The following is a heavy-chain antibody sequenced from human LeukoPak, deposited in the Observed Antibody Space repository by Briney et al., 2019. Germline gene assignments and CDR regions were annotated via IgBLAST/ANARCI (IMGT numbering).Heavy chain of an antibody. D-gene: IGHD1/OR15-1a*01. CDR3: TKNTHNY. V-gene: IGHV3-7*01. Sequence: SGGSLRLSCAASGFTFSGIWMSWVRQAPGKGLEWVATIKGDGSGRFYVYSVKGRFAISRDDAKSSLFLQMDSLRSEDTAVYYCTKNTHNYWGQGTLVTVSS. CDR1: GFTFSGIW. J-gene: IGHJ4*02. CDR2: IKGDGSGR.